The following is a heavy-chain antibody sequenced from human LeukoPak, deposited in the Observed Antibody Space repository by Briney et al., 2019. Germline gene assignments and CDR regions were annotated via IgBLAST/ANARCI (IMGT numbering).Heavy chain of an antibody. V-gene: IGHV3-23*01. CDR3: ASRYYDFWSGYPSAFDDY. D-gene: IGHD3-3*01. Sequence: GGSLRLSCAASGFTFSSYAMSWVRQAPGKGLERVSAISGSGGSTYYADSGKGRFTIFRDNSKNTLYLQMNSLRAEDTAVYYCASRYYDFWSGYPSAFDDYWGQGTLVTVSS. J-gene: IGHJ4*02. CDR2: ISGSGGST. CDR1: GFTFSSYA.